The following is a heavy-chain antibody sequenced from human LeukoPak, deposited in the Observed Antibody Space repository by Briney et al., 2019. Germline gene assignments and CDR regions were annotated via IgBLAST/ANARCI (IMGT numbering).Heavy chain of an antibody. J-gene: IGHJ6*02. CDR3: ARGYCSSTSCYGVYGMGV. CDR1: GGTFSSYA. V-gene: IGHV1-69*13. CDR2: IIPIFGTA. Sequence: SVKVSCKASGGTFSSYAISWVRQAPGQGLEWMGGIIPIFGTANYAQKFQGRVTITADESTSTAYMELSSLRSEDTAVYYCARGYCSSTSCYGVYGMGVWGQGTTVTVSS. D-gene: IGHD2-2*01.